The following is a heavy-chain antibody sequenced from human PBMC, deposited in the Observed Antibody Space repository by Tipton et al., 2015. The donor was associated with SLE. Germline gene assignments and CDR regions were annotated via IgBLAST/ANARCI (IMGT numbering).Heavy chain of an antibody. V-gene: IGHV4-59*01. CDR1: GDSLSGYY. Sequence: TLSLTCTVSGDSLSGYYWNWIRQPPGKGLEWIGYIYDSGRANYNPSFKSRVTMSVDTSKNQFSLKLSSVTAGDTAAYFCARAYSNAFDIWGLGTLITVSS. J-gene: IGHJ3*02. CDR2: IYDSGRA. D-gene: IGHD2-21*01. CDR3: ARAYSNAFDI.